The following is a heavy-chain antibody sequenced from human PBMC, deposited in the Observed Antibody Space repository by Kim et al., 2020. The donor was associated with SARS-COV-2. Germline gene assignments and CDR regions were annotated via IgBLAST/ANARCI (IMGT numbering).Heavy chain of an antibody. J-gene: IGHJ4*02. Sequence: GGSLRLSCAASGFTFSSYGMHWVRQAPGKGLEWVAVISYDGSNKYYADSVKGRFTISRDNSKNTLYLQMNSLRAEDTAVYYCANEHGSRSAVWGTMVRGGFDYWGQGTLVTVSS. CDR3: ANEHGSRSAVWGTMVRGGFDY. V-gene: IGHV3-30*18. CDR1: GFTFSSYG. CDR2: ISYDGSNK. D-gene: IGHD3-10*01.